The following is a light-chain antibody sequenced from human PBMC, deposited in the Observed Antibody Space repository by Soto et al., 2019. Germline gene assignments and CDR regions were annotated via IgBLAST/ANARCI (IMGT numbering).Light chain of an antibody. CDR3: QQASRFPLT. J-gene: IGKJ1*01. CDR1: QGIARW. CDR2: TTS. Sequence: DIQMTQSPSSVSASVGDRVTITCRASQGIARWLTWYQHKPGRAPELLIYTTSSVRSGVPSRFSGSGSGTDFTLTISSLQPEDFATYYCQQASRFPLTFGQGTKVEMK. V-gene: IGKV1-12*01.